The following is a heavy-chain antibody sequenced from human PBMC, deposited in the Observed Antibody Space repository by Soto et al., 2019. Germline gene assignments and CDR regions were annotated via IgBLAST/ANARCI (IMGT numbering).Heavy chain of an antibody. D-gene: IGHD3-22*01. CDR2: ISGSGGST. CDR1: GFTFSSYA. Sequence: GGSLRLSCAASGFTFSSYAMSWVRQAPGKGLEWVSAISGSGGSTYYADSVKGRFTISRDNSKNTLYLQMNSLRAEDTAVYYCAKGDYYDSSGYIGVWGQGTTVTVSS. V-gene: IGHV3-23*01. CDR3: AKGDYYDSSGYIGV. J-gene: IGHJ6*02.